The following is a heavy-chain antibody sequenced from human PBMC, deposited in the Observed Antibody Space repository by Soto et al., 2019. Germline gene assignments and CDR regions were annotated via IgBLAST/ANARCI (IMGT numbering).Heavy chain of an antibody. CDR2: IIPIFGTA. V-gene: IGHV1-69*13. CDR3: ARIGGGTRWFDP. D-gene: IGHD3-16*01. CDR1: GGTFSSYA. J-gene: IGHJ5*02. Sequence: GASVKVSCKASGGTFSSYAISWVRQAPGQGLEWMGGIIPIFGTANYAQKFQGRVTITADESTSTAYMELSSLRSEDTAVYYCARIGGGTRWFDPWGQGTLVTVSS.